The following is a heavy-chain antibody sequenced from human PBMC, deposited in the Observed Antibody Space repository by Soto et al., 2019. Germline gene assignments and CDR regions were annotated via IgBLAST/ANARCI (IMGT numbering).Heavy chain of an antibody. V-gene: IGHV4-39*01. CDR2: IYYSGST. J-gene: IGHJ6*02. D-gene: IGHD6-13*01. Sequence: SETLSLTCTISSGSISSSNWWSWVRQPPGKGLEWIGSIYYSGSTYYNPSLKSRVTISVDTSKNQFSLKLSSVTAADTAVYYCARHIAAAGTNYYYYYGMDVWGQGTTVTVSS. CDR1: SGSISSSNW. CDR3: ARHIAAAGTNYYYYYGMDV.